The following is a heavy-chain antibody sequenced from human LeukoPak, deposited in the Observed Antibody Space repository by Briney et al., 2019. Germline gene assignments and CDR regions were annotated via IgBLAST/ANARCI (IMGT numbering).Heavy chain of an antibody. CDR3: AHSMALRYFDWLPSSYYFDY. J-gene: IGHJ4*02. D-gene: IGHD3-9*01. V-gene: IGHV2-5*02. CDR1: GFSLSTSGVG. Sequence: SGPTLVKPTQTLTLTCTFSGFSLSTSGVGVGWTRQPPGKALEWLALIYWDDDKRYSPSLKSRLTITKDTSKNQVVLTMTNMDPVDTATYYCAHSMALRYFDWLPSSYYFDYWGQGTLVTVSS. CDR2: IYWDDDK.